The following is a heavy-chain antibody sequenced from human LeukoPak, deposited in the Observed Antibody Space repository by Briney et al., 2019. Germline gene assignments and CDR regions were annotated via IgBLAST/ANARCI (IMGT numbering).Heavy chain of an antibody. Sequence: ASVKVSCKVSGYTLTELSMHWVRQAPGQGLEWMGWINPNSGGTNYAQKFQGRVTMTRDTSISTAYMELSRLRSDDTAVYYCARAGYSSGWDFDYWGQGTLVTVSS. J-gene: IGHJ4*02. CDR3: ARAGYSSGWDFDY. CDR1: GYTLTELS. D-gene: IGHD6-19*01. CDR2: INPNSGGT. V-gene: IGHV1-2*02.